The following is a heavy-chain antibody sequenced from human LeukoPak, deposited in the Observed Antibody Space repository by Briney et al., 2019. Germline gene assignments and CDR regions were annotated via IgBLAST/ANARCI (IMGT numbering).Heavy chain of an antibody. CDR2: VSGSGGST. CDR1: GFTFNSYA. V-gene: IGHV3-23*01. J-gene: IGHJ4*02. CDR3: AKHFDSSGRPRAGFDC. D-gene: IGHD3-22*01. Sequence: GGSLRLSCAASGFTFNSYAMTWVRQARGKGLEWVSAVSGSGGSTYYADSVRGRFTISKDNSKNTLYLQMNSLRAEDTAVYYCAKHFDSSGRPRAGFDCRGQGTLVTVSS.